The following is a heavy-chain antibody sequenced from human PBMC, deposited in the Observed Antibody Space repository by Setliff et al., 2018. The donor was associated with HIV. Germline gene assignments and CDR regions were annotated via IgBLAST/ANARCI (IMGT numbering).Heavy chain of an antibody. CDR1: GFTFSSYE. D-gene: IGHD1-26*01. V-gene: IGHV3-48*03. Sequence: GESLKISCAASGFTFSSYEMNWVRQAPGKGLEWVSYIGNSGSPIYYADSVKGRLTISRDNAKNSLYLQMNGLRAEDTAVYYCARDDNLGGIDYWGQGTLVTVSS. CDR3: ARDDNLGGIDY. J-gene: IGHJ4*02. CDR2: IGNSGSPI.